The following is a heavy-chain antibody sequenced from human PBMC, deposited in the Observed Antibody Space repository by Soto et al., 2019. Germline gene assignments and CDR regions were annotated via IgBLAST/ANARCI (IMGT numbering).Heavy chain of an antibody. CDR3: AKDTAILKQGIDY. V-gene: IGHV3-30*18. CDR1: GFTFSDYS. D-gene: IGHD2-21*02. J-gene: IGHJ4*02. CDR2: ISFDGNTK. Sequence: QVQLVESGGGVVQPGRSLRLSCAASGFTFSDYSIHWVRQVPGKGLDWVAVISFDGNTKYYGDSVRGRFTISRDNSKNTMVLQMDSLKSEDTAVYYCAKDTAILKQGIDYWGQGTLVTVSS.